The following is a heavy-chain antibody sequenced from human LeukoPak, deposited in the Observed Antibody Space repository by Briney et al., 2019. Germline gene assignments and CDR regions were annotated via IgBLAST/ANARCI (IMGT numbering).Heavy chain of an antibody. CDR1: GFTFSNYD. CDR2: IRYDGTNK. V-gene: IGHV3-30*02. Sequence: GGSLTLSCAASGFTFSNYDMHWVRQVPGKGLEWVAFIRYDGTNKYYADSVKGRFTISRDNSKNTLYLQMNSLRPDDTAVYYCAKSPGVWLPFVPDVWGKGTTVTVSS. J-gene: IGHJ6*04. D-gene: IGHD6-19*01. CDR3: AKSPGVWLPFVPDV.